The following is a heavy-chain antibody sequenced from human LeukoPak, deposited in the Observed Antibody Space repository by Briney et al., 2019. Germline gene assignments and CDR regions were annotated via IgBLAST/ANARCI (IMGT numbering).Heavy chain of an antibody. J-gene: IGHJ4*02. CDR2: ITVNNGNT. CDR1: GYTFNSYG. D-gene: IGHD3-16*01. CDR3: ARARRFVSNFDY. V-gene: IGHV1-18*01. Sequence: GASVKVSCKTSGYTFNSYGISWVRQAPGQGLEWMGWITVNNGNTNYAQKFQGRVTMTRDTSISTAYMELSRLRSDDTAVYYCARARRFVSNFDYWGQGTLVTVSS.